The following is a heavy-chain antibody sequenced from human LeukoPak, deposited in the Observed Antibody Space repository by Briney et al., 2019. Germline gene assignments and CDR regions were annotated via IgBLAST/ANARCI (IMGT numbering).Heavy chain of an antibody. V-gene: IGHV3-21*01. J-gene: IGHJ4*02. Sequence: KSSETLSLTCTVSGGSISSSSYYWGWIRQTPGKGLEWVSSISSSSSYIYYADSVKGRFTISRDNAKNSLYLQMNSLRAEDTAVYYCASGSGYCSGGSCSGYWGQGTLVTVSS. CDR1: GGSISSSS. CDR2: ISSSSSYI. D-gene: IGHD2-15*01. CDR3: ASGSGYCSGGSCSGY.